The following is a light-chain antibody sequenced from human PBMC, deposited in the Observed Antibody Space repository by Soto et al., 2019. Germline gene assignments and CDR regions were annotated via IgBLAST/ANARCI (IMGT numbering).Light chain of an antibody. CDR1: QSVSSNY. Sequence: QSPGTLSFSLGQRATLSCRATQSVSSNYLAWYRQKPGQAPRLLIYGASTRATGIPDRFSGSGSGTDFTLTISRLEPEDFAVYYCQQYVSSPPSFAQGTRLEI. CDR2: GAS. CDR3: QQYVSSPPS. J-gene: IGKJ5*01. V-gene: IGKV3-20*01.